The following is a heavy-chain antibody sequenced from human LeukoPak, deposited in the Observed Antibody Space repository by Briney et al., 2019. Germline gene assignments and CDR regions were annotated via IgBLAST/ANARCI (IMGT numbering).Heavy chain of an antibody. Sequence: PGGSLRLSCAASGLTVSNNYMNWVRQAPGKGLKWVSIIYSGGNTYYADSVKGRFTISRDNSKNTLYLQMNSLRAEDTAVYYCARDRVWGSYRYFRAFDIWGQGTVVTVSS. D-gene: IGHD3-16*02. V-gene: IGHV3-53*05. J-gene: IGHJ3*02. CDR3: ARDRVWGSYRYFRAFDI. CDR1: GLTVSNNY. CDR2: IYSGGNT.